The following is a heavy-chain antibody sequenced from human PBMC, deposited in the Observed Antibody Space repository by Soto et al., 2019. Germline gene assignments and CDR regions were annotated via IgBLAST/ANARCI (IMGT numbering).Heavy chain of an antibody. CDR1: GFKFSNYA. CDR2: ISATGGGT. CDR3: AKDRRAGGNSAFYFDF. J-gene: IGHJ4*02. Sequence: GGSLRLSCAASGFKFSNYAMSWVSQAPGKGPEWVSLISATGGGTYYADSVKGRFTISRDNSHNTLYLQVHSLTAEDTAVYYCAKDRRAGGNSAFYFDFWGQGAQVTVSS. V-gene: IGHV3-23*01. D-gene: IGHD3-16*01.